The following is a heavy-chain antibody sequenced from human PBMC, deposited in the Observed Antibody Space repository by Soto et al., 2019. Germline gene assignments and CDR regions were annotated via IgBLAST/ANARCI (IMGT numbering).Heavy chain of an antibody. CDR2: ISGSGTST. Sequence: EVQLLESGGGLVQPGGSMRLSCAASGFTFSTFAMSWVRQAPGKGPEWVSGISGSGTSTYYADSVKGRFTISRDNSKNKLDFQMNSLTAEDTAVYYCAKTEQWLIDYFDYWGQGTLVTVS. V-gene: IGHV3-23*01. CDR3: AKTEQWLIDYFDY. J-gene: IGHJ4*02. D-gene: IGHD6-19*01. CDR1: GFTFSTFA.